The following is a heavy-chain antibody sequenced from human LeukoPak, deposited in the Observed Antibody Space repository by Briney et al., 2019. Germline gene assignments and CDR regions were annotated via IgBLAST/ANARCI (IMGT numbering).Heavy chain of an antibody. D-gene: IGHD3-3*01. CDR3: ARDPSRVLRFLEWLSHYFDY. J-gene: IGHJ4*02. Sequence: ASVKVSCKASGYTFTGYYMHWVRQAPGQGLEWMGWINPNSGGTSYAQKFQGRVTMTRDTSISTAYMELSRLRSDDTAVYYCARDPSRVLRFLEWLSHYFDYWGQGTLVTVSS. CDR1: GYTFTGYY. CDR2: INPNSGGT. V-gene: IGHV1-2*02.